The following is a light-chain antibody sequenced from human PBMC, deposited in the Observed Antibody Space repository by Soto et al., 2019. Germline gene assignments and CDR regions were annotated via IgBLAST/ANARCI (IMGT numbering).Light chain of an antibody. CDR3: QQYGGT. J-gene: IGKJ1*01. CDR1: QSVSSSY. Sequence: EIVLTQSPGTLSLSPVARATLSCRASQSVSSSYLAWYQQKPGQAPRLLIYGASSRATGIPDRFSGSGSGTDFTLTISRLEPEDFAVYYCQQYGGTFGQGTKVDIK. V-gene: IGKV3-20*01. CDR2: GAS.